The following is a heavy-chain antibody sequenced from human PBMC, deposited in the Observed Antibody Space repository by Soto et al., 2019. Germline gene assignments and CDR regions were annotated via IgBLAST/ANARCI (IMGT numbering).Heavy chain of an antibody. CDR2: IYPGDSDT. CDR1: GKSFSNYW. V-gene: IGHV5-51*01. CDR3: AKFRTGDVYRMDYFDY. J-gene: IGHJ4*02. Sequence: ESLTMSFTGSGKSFSNYWIALVRQMPGKGLEWMGIIYPGDSDTRYSPSFRGQVTISADKSINTAYVQWNSLKASDTAMYYCAKFRTGDVYRMDYFDYWGQGTLVTVYS. D-gene: IGHD3-10*01.